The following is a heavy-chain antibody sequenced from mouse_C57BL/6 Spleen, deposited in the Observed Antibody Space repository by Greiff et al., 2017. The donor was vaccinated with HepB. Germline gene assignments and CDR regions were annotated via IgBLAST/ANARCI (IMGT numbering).Heavy chain of an antibody. CDR1: GFSLTSYG. J-gene: IGHJ2*01. V-gene: IGHV2-2*01. Sequence: VKLVESGPGLVQPSQSLSITCTVSGFSLTSYGVHWVRQSPGKGLEWLGVIWSGGSTGYNAAFISRLSISKDNSKSQVFLKMNSLQAYDTAIYYCARGGFYYGRGYFDYWGQGTTLTVSS. D-gene: IGHD1-1*01. CDR2: IWSGGST. CDR3: ARGGFYYGRGYFDY.